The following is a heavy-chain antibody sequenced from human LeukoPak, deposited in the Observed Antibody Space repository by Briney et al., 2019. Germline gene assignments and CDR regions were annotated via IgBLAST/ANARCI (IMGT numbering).Heavy chain of an antibody. CDR2: ISSSSTI. J-gene: IGHJ5*02. CDR3: ARDATYCAGGSCSRFDP. V-gene: IGHV3-48*01. D-gene: IGHD2-15*01. CDR1: GFTFSSYS. Sequence: GGSLRLSCAASGFTFSSYSMNWVRQAPGKGLEWVSYISSSSTIYYADSVKGRFTISRDNAKNSLYLQMNSLRAEDTALYYCARDATYCAGGSCSRFDPWGQGTLVTVSS.